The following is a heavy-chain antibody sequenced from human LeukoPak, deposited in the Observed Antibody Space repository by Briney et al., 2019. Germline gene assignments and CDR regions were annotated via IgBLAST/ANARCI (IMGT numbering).Heavy chain of an antibody. CDR1: GFTFSDYY. D-gene: IGHD5-24*01. Sequence: PGGSLRLSCAASGFTFSDYYMSWIRQAPGKGLEWVSGISWNSGSIGYADSVKGRFTISRDNAKNPLYLQMNSLRAEDTALYYCAKVPRDGYNAFDYWGQGTLVTVSS. CDR2: ISWNSGSI. J-gene: IGHJ4*02. CDR3: AKVPRDGYNAFDY. V-gene: IGHV3-9*01.